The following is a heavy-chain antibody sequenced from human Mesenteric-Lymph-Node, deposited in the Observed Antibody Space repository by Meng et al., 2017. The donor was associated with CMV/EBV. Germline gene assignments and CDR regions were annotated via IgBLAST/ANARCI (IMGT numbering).Heavy chain of an antibody. V-gene: IGHV3-53*01. CDR3: ARDTAMVRGVMVLIDY. Sequence: GGSLRLSCAASGFTVTSNYMSWVRQAPGKGLEWVSVIYSGDRTHYADSVKGRFTISRDNSRNTLYLQMNSLRDEDTAVYYCARDTAMVRGVMVLIDYWGQGTLVTVSS. J-gene: IGHJ4*02. CDR2: IYSGDRT. D-gene: IGHD3-10*01. CDR1: GFTVTSNY.